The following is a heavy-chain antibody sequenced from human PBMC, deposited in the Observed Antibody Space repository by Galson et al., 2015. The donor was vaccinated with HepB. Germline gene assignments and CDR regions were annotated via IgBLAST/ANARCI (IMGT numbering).Heavy chain of an antibody. CDR1: EFAFGSFS. Sequence: SLRLSRAASEFAFGSFSMNWVRQAPGKGLEWVSSITSSSSLIYYADSVKGRFTISRDNAKNSLFLQMNSLRAEDTAVYYCATTFGLVSHTYTMDVWGHGTTVTVSS. J-gene: IGHJ6*02. V-gene: IGHV3-21*01. CDR3: ATTFGLVSHTYTMDV. CDR2: ITSSSSLI. D-gene: IGHD3/OR15-3a*01.